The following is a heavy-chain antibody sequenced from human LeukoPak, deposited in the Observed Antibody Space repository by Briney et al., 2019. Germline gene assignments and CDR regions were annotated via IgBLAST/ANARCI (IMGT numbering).Heavy chain of an antibody. V-gene: IGHV4-34*01. D-gene: IGHD4-17*01. CDR3: ARGQGTVTTH. CDR1: GGSFSGYY. J-gene: IGHJ4*02. CDR2: INHSGSA. Sequence: SETLSLTCAVSGGSFSGYYWTWIRQPPGKGLEWIGEINHSGSANYNPSLKSRVTISLDTSKNQFSLNLSSVTAADAAVYYCARGQGTVTTHWGQGTLVTVSS.